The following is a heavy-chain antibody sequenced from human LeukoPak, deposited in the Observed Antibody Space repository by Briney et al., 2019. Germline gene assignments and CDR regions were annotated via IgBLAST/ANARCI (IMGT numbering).Heavy chain of an antibody. CDR2: IYFLGNI. Sequence: SETLSLTCTVSGDSISRSTYYWGWIRQAPGKGLEWVGTIYFLGNIYYNPSLKSRVSISVDPSKNQFSLKLSSVYAADTAIYYCARTPRGLRRLLEWIGYFDSWGQGTLVTVSS. J-gene: IGHJ4*02. D-gene: IGHD3-3*01. CDR3: ARTPRGLRRLLEWIGYFDS. V-gene: IGHV4-39*01. CDR1: GDSISRSTYY.